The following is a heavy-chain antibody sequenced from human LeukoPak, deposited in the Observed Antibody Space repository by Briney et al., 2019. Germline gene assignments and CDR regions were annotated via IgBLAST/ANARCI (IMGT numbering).Heavy chain of an antibody. CDR1: GGSISSGSYY. J-gene: IGHJ6*03. Sequence: SETLSLTCTVSGGSISSGSYYWSWIRQPPGKGLEWIGYIYYSGSTNYNPSLKSRVTISVDTSKNQFSLKLSSVTAADTAVYYCARVYSSSFVRYYYMDVWGKGTTVTISS. CDR2: IYYSGST. V-gene: IGHV4-61*01. CDR3: ARVYSSSFVRYYYMDV. D-gene: IGHD6-13*01.